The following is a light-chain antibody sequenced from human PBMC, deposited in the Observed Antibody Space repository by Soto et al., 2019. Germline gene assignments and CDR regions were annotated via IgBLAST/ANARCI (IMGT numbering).Light chain of an antibody. Sequence: QSALTQPPSASGSPGQSVTISCTGTSSDVGGYNFVSWYQQHPGKAPKLMIYEVSKRPSGVPDRFSGSKSGNTASLTVSGLQAEDEADYYCHSYDTSNPAWVFGGGTKLTVL. CDR1: SSDVGGYNF. CDR3: HSYDTSNPAWV. V-gene: IGLV2-8*01. J-gene: IGLJ3*02. CDR2: EVS.